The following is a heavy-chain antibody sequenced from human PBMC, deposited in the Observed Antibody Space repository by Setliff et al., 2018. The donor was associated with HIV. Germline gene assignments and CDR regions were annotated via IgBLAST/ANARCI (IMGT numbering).Heavy chain of an antibody. CDR2: ISSSGSYI. CDR3: ARSRSTRDAFDT. D-gene: IGHD2-2*01. J-gene: IGHJ3*02. V-gene: IGHV3-21*01. Sequence: GGSLRLSCATSGFTFIDYALNWVRQAPGGGLEWVSSISSSGSYIYYAGSLEGRFTISRDNARNSLYLDMNTLRAEDTALYYCARSRSTRDAFDTWGQGTMVTVSS. CDR1: GFTFIDYA.